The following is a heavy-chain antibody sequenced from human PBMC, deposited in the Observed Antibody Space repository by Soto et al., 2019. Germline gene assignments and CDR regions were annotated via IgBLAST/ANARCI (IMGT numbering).Heavy chain of an antibody. D-gene: IGHD5-18*01. CDR3: ARVTDTAMIVGDSFDS. Sequence: QVQLQESGPGLVKPSQTLSLTCTVSGGSISSGDYYWSWIRQPPGKGLEWIGHIYYSGDTYYKPSLKSRLTMSLDTSKNQFSLKLTSVTAADTAVYFCARVTDTAMIVGDSFDSWGQGTLVTVSS. V-gene: IGHV4-30-4*01. J-gene: IGHJ4*02. CDR2: IYYSGDT. CDR1: GGSISSGDYY.